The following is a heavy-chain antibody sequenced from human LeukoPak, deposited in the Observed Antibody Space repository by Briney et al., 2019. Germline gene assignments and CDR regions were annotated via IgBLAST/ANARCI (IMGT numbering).Heavy chain of an antibody. CDR3: AREGAAGYFDY. Sequence: GASVKLSCKASGGTFISYAISWVGQAAGQGLEWMGRIIPILGIANYAQKFQGRVTITADKSTSTAYMELSSLRAEDTAVYYCAREGAAGYFDYWGQGTLFTVSS. J-gene: IGHJ4*02. V-gene: IGHV1-69*04. D-gene: IGHD6-19*01. CDR2: IIPILGIA. CDR1: GGTFISYA.